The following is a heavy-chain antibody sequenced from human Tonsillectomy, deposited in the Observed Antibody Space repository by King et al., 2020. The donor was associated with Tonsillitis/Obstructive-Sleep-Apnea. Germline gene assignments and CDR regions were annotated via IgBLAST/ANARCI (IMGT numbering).Heavy chain of an antibody. J-gene: IGHJ3*02. CDR3: AREGAGMNAFDI. V-gene: IGHV4-59*01. CDR2: IYYSGGT. CDR1: GGSISSYY. Sequence: QVQLQESGPGLVKPSETLSLTCTVSGGSISSYYLTWLRQPPGKGLEWIGYIYYSGGTKYNPTLKSRVTISVDMSKNQVSLKLSSVTAADTAVYYCAREGAGMNAFDIWGQGTMVTVSS. D-gene: IGHD1-14*01.